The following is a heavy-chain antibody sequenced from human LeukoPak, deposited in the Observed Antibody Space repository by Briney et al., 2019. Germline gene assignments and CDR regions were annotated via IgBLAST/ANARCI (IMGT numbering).Heavy chain of an antibody. CDR2: ISGSGGST. V-gene: IGHV3-23*01. CDR1: GFIFSSYA. J-gene: IGHJ4*02. Sequence: GGSLRLSCAASGFIFSSYAMSWVRQAAGKGLEWVSAISGSGGSTYYADSVKGRFTISRDNSKDTLYLQMNSLRAEDTAVYYCAKDLSGRCYRYWGQGTRVSVS. CDR3: AKDLSGRCYRY. D-gene: IGHD1-26*01.